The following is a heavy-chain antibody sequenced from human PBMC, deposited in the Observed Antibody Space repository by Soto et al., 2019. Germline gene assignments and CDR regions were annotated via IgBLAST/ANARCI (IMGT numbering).Heavy chain of an antibody. V-gene: IGHV1-3*01. CDR1: GYTFTSYA. CDR3: ARDWAYSSGWYGEGYFDY. Sequence: QVQLVQSGAEVKKPGASVKVSCKASGYTFTSYAMHWVRQAPGQRLEWMGWINAGNGNTKYSQKFQGRVTITRDTSASTAYMELSSLRSEDTAVYYCARDWAYSSGWYGEGYFDYWGQGTLVTVSS. CDR2: INAGNGNT. J-gene: IGHJ4*02. D-gene: IGHD6-19*01.